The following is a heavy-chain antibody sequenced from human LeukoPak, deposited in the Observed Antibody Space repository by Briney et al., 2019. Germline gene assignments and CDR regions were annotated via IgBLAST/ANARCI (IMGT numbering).Heavy chain of an antibody. V-gene: IGHV4-39*01. Sequence: PSATLSLTCTVSAPSLTSSSYYSGWIRQPPGKGLEWIGNIYYSGSTYYNPSLKSRVSISIDTSKNKFSLKLSSVTAADTAVYYCARLNSVTAALHIDYWGQGTLVTVSS. CDR1: APSLTSSSYY. J-gene: IGHJ4*02. CDR3: ARLNSVTAALHIDY. CDR2: IYYSGST. D-gene: IGHD2-21*02.